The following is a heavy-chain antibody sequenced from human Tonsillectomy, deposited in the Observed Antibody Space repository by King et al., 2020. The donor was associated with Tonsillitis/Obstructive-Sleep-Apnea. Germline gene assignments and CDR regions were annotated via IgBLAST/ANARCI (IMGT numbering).Heavy chain of an antibody. Sequence: VQLVQSGSELKKPGASVKVSCKASGYTFTSYAMNWVRQAPGQGLEWMGWINTNTGNPTYAQGFTGRFVFSLDTSVSTAYLQISSLKAEDTAVYYCARDLHPGPCLSCYYIPGAEGNPDYYYYYMDVWGKGTTVTVSS. D-gene: IGHD3-9*01. J-gene: IGHJ6*03. CDR1: GYTFTSYA. CDR3: ARDLHPGPCLSCYYIPGAEGNPDYYYYYMDV. V-gene: IGHV7-4-1*02. CDR2: INTNTGNP.